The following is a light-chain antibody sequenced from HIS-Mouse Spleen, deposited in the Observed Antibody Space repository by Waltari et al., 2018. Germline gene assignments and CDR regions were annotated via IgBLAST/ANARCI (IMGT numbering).Light chain of an antibody. CDR1: ALPKKY. CDR2: EDS. J-gene: IGLJ2*01. V-gene: IGLV3-10*01. Sequence: SYELKQPPSVSVSPGQTARITCSGDALPKKYAYWYQQKSGQAPVLVIYEDSKRHSGIPERVSGSSSGTMATLTISGLQSEDEAYYYCAAWDDSLNDPVVFGGGTKLTVL. CDR3: AAWDDSLNDPVV.